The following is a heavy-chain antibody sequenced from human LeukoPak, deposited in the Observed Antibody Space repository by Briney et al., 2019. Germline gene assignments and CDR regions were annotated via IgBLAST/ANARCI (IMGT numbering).Heavy chain of an antibody. D-gene: IGHD1-26*01. CDR3: ARDPGPVVGGYYFDY. CDR2: IKQDGSEK. J-gene: IGHJ4*02. Sequence: GGSLRLSCAASGFTFSSYWMSWVRQAPGKGLEWVANIKQDGSEKYYVDSVKGRFTISRDNAKNSLYLQMNSLRAEDTAVYYCARDPGPVVGGYYFDYWGQGTLVTVSS. CDR1: GFTFSSYW. V-gene: IGHV3-7*03.